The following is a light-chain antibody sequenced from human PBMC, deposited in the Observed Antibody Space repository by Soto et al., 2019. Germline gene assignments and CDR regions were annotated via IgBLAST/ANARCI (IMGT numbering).Light chain of an antibody. Sequence: IRMTQSPSSFSASTGDRVTITCRASQSISSWLAWYQQKPGKAPKLLIYDASSLESGVPSRFSGSGSGTEFTLTISSLQPDDFATYYCQQYNSYSWTFGQGTKVDI. V-gene: IGKV1-5*01. CDR1: QSISSW. CDR2: DAS. J-gene: IGKJ1*01. CDR3: QQYNSYSWT.